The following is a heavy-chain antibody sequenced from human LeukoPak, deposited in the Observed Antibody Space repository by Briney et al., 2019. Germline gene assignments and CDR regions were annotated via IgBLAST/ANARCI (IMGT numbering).Heavy chain of an antibody. V-gene: IGHV3-7*03. CDR3: ASTRILYIRAFDI. D-gene: IGHD2-8*01. Sequence: GGSLRLSCAASGFTFNDYYMSWIRQAPGKGLEWVANIKQDGSEKYYVDSVKGRFTISRDNAKNSLYLQMNSLRAEDTAVYYCASTRILYIRAFDIWGQGTMVTVSS. J-gene: IGHJ3*02. CDR1: GFTFNDYY. CDR2: IKQDGSEK.